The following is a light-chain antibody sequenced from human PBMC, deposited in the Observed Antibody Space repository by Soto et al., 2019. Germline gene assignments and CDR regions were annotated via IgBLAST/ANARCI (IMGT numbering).Light chain of an antibody. CDR2: AAS. V-gene: IGKV1-39*01. Sequence: DIQMTQSPSSLSASVGDRVTITCRASQSISSYLNWYQQKPGKAPKLLIYAASSLQSGVPSRFSGSGSGTDFTLTISSLQPEDFATYYCQQFNSSPYTFGQGTKVEI. CDR1: QSISSY. CDR3: QQFNSSPYT. J-gene: IGKJ2*01.